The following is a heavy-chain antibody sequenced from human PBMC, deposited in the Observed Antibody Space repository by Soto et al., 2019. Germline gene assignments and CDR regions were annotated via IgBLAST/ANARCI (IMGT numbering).Heavy chain of an antibody. CDR2: IKSKTDGGTT. D-gene: IGHD3-22*01. CDR1: GFTFSNAW. CDR3: TTDFLPRDSSGYYPPDS. V-gene: IGHV3-15*07. J-gene: IGHJ5*01. Sequence: PGGSLRLSCAASGFTFSNAWMNWVRQATGKGLEWVGRIKSKTDGGTTDYAAPVKGRFTISRDDSKNTLYLQMNSLKTEDTAVYYCTTDFLPRDSSGYYPPDSWGQGTLVTVSS.